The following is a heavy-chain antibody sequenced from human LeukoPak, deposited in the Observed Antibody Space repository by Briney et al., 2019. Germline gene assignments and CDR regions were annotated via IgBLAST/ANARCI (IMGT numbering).Heavy chain of an antibody. Sequence: SVKVSCKASGGTFSSYAISWVRQAPGQGLEWKGGIIPIFGTANNAQKFQGRVTITADESTSTAYMELSSLRSEDTAVYYCARAVDATGVSWFDPWGQGTLVTVSS. CDR3: ARAVDATGVSWFDP. J-gene: IGHJ5*02. CDR2: IIPIFGTA. D-gene: IGHD2-15*01. CDR1: GGTFSSYA. V-gene: IGHV1-69*01.